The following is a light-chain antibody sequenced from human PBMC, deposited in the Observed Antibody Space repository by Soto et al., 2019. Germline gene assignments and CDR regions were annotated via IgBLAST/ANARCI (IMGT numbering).Light chain of an antibody. Sequence: QSALAQPASVSGSFGQSITISCSGPNTDLGVYGYVSWYQHQPGKAPKLLIYDVNNRPSGISDRFSGSKSGDTASLTISGLQAEDEADYFCFSKISGFVYGFGTGTKVTVX. V-gene: IGLV2-14*01. J-gene: IGLJ1*01. CDR2: DVN. CDR1: NTDLGVYGY. CDR3: FSKISGFVYG.